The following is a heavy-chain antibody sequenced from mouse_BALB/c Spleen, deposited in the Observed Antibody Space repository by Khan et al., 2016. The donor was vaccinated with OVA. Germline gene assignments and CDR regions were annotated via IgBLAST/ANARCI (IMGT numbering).Heavy chain of an antibody. CDR3: THPSYDPRFFEV. CDR1: GFTIKDTY. J-gene: IGHJ1*01. D-gene: IGHD2-3*01. Sequence: VQLKQSGAELVKPGASVRLSCTASGFTIKDTYIHWVKQRPEQGLEWIGRIAPANGDTKYDPKFQDKATITSDTSSHTSYLQLRSLTSEDTAVYCCTHPSYDPRFFEVWGAGTTVTVSS. CDR2: IAPANGDT. V-gene: IGHV14-3*02.